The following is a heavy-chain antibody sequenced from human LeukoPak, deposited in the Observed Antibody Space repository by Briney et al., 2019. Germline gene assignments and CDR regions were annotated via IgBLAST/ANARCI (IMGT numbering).Heavy chain of an antibody. CDR2: ISQSGST. Sequence: SETLSLTCGVSGGSFSFYYWSWIRQPPGKGLEWIGEISQSGSTNYNPSLKSRVNISLDTSENQFSLKLSSVTAADTAVYYYARALGAFDIWGQGTMVTVSS. CDR3: ARALGAFDI. CDR1: GGSFSFYY. J-gene: IGHJ3*02. V-gene: IGHV4-34*01.